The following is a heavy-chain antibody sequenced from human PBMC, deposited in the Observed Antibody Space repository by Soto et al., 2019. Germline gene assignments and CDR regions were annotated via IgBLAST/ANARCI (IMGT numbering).Heavy chain of an antibody. D-gene: IGHD6-6*01. V-gene: IGHV4-59*01. J-gene: IGHJ4*02. CDR1: GGSISSYY. CDR2: IYYSGST. Sequence: TLSLTCTVSGGSISSYYWSWIRQPPGKGLEWIGYIYYSGSTNYNPSLKSRVTISVDTSKNQFSLKLSSVTAADTAVYYCARVLGIAARPGGFDYFDYWGQGTLVTVSS. CDR3: ARVLGIAARPGGFDYFDY.